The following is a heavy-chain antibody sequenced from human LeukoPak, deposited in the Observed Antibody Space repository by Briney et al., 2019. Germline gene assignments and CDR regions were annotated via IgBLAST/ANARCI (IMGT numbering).Heavy chain of an antibody. V-gene: IGHV3-74*01. Sequence: GGSLRLSCAASGHSWMHWVRQAPGKGLVWVSHINSDGSWTSYADSVKGRFTISKDNAKNTVYLQMNSLRAEDTAVYYCVSFYETYWGRGTLVTVSS. J-gene: IGHJ4*02. CDR1: GHSW. CDR3: VSFYETY. CDR2: INSDGSWT. D-gene: IGHD2/OR15-2a*01.